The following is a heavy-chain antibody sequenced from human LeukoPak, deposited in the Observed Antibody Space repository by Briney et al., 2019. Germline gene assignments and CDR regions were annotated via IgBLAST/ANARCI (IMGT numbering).Heavy chain of an antibody. J-gene: IGHJ4*02. CDR3: AKDRTGWFWDY. D-gene: IGHD2-15*01. Sequence: GGSLSLSFAASGFTFSSYAMSWVRQAPGKGLEWVSAISGSGGSTYYADSVKGRFTISRDNSKNTLYLQMNSLRAEDTAVYYCAKDRTGWFWDYWGQGTLVTVSS. V-gene: IGHV3-23*01. CDR1: GFTFSSYA. CDR2: ISGSGGST.